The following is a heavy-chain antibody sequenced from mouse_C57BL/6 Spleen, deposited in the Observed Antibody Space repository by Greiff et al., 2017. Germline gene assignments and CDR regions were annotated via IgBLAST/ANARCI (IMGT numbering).Heavy chain of an antibody. CDR3: ARYRLNYFDY. Sequence: VHVKQSGPELVKPGDSVKISCKASGYSFTGYFMNWVMQSHGKSLEWIGRINPYNGDTFYNQKFKGKATLTVDKSSSTAHMELRSLTSEDSAVYYCARYRLNYFDYWGQGTTLTVSS. V-gene: IGHV1-20*01. CDR1: GYSFTGYF. CDR2: INPYNGDT. D-gene: IGHD2-14*01. J-gene: IGHJ2*01.